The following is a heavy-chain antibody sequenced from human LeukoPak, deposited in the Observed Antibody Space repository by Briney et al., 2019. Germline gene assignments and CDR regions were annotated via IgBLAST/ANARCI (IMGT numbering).Heavy chain of an antibody. CDR2: MNSDGSNT. Sequence: PGGSLRLSCAASGFTFSSYAMSWVRQAPGEGLVWVSRMNSDGSNTNYADSVKGRFTISRDNAKNTLYLQMNSLRADDTAVYYCARDICSGIGCYPRAPFDYWGQGTLVTVSS. V-gene: IGHV3-74*01. CDR1: GFTFSSYA. D-gene: IGHD2-15*01. J-gene: IGHJ4*02. CDR3: ARDICSGIGCYPRAPFDY.